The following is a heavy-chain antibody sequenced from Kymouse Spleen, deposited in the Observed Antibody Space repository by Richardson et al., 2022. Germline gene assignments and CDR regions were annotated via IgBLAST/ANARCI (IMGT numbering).Heavy chain of an antibody. Sequence: QVQLQQWGAGLLKPSETLSLTCAVYGGSFSGYYWSWIRQPPGKGLEWIGEINHSGSTNYNPSLKSRVTISVDTSKNQFSLKLSSVTAADTAVYYCASRELGNYYGMDVWGQGTTVTVSS. J-gene: IGHJ6*02. CDR1: GGSFSGYY. V-gene: IGHV4-34*01. CDR2: INHSGST. D-gene: IGHD7-27*02. CDR3: ASRELGNYYGMDV.